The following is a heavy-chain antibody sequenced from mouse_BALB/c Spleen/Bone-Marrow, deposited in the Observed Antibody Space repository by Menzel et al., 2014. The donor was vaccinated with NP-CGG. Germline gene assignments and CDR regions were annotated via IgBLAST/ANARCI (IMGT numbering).Heavy chain of an antibody. CDR2: INPYNDGT. CDR3: ARWRYPYATDY. Sequence: EVKLMESGPELVKPGASVKMSCKASGYTFXSYVMHWVKQKPGQGLEWIGYINPYNDGTKYNEKFKGKATLTSDKSSSTAYMELSSLTSEDSAVYYCARWRYPYATDYWGQGTSVTVSS. J-gene: IGHJ4*01. D-gene: IGHD5-1-1*01. CDR1: GYTFXSYV. V-gene: IGHV1-14*01.